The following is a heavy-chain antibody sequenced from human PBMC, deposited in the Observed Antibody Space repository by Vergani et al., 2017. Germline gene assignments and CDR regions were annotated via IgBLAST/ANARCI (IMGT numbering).Heavy chain of an antibody. CDR3: ARDRDGDS. CDR2: IGGGGGTT. J-gene: IGHJ5*01. CDR1: GFTFSNYA. D-gene: IGHD2-21*01. Sequence: EVQLLESGGGLVQPGGSLRLSCAASGFTFSNYAMSWVRQAPGKGLEWVSAIGGGGGTTYYADSVKGRFTISRDNSKNTLYLQMNSLRDEDTAIYYCARDRDGDSWGQGTLVTVSS. V-gene: IGHV3-23*01.